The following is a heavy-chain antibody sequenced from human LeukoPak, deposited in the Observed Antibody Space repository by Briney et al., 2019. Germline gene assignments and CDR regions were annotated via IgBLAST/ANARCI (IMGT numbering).Heavy chain of an antibody. Sequence: SETLSLTCTVSGGSVSSGSYYWSWIRQPPGKGLEWIGYIYYSGSTNYNPSLKSRVTISVDTPKNQFSLKLSSVTAADTAVYYCARDGAAAGTYYYYGMDVWGKGTTVTVSS. CDR3: ARDGAAAGTYYYYGMDV. CDR2: IYYSGST. CDR1: GGSVSSGSYY. D-gene: IGHD6-13*01. V-gene: IGHV4-61*01. J-gene: IGHJ6*04.